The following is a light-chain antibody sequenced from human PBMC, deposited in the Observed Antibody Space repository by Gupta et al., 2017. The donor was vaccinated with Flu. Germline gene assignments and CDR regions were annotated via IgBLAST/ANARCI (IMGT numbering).Light chain of an antibody. CDR2: GSS. V-gene: IGKV3-15*01. CDR1: QSVSTD. J-gene: IGKJ4*01. Sequence: TQSPATLSVSPGERATLSCRASQSVSTDLAWYQQQPGQAPRLLMFGSSTRATGIPARFSGSGSGTEFTLTISSLQSEDFAVYYCQQYNNWPPLTFGGGTKVEIK. CDR3: QQYNNWPPLT.